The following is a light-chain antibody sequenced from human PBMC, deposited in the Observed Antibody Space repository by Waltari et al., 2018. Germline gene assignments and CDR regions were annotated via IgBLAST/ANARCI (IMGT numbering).Light chain of an antibody. CDR2: GAS. J-gene: IGKJ3*01. CDR3: QQLNSYPVT. Sequence: IQLTQSPSSLSSSVGDRVTIACRASQAISSYLAWCQQKPGKAPKLLIYGASTLQTGVPSRFSGSGSGTDVTLTSSSLQPEDFATYYCQQLNSYPVTFGPGTKVDIK. CDR1: QAISSY. V-gene: IGKV1-9*01.